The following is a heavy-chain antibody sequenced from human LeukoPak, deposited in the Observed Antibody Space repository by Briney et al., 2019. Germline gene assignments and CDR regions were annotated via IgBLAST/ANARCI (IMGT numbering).Heavy chain of an antibody. Sequence: SETLSLTCTVSGYSISSGYYWGWIRQPPGKGLEWTGSIDHSGSTYYNPSLKSRITISVDTSKNQFSLKLSSVTAADTAVYYCARGHSIEPYYYYYYMDVWGKGTTVTVSS. CDR2: IDHSGST. V-gene: IGHV4-38-2*02. D-gene: IGHD4-11*01. CDR3: ARGHSIEPYYYYYYMDV. CDR1: GYSISSGYY. J-gene: IGHJ6*03.